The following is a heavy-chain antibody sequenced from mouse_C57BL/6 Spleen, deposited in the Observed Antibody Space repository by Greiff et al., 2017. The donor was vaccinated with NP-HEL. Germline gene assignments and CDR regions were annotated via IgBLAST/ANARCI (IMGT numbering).Heavy chain of an antibody. D-gene: IGHD1-1*01. Sequence: EVKLMESGGGLVKPGGSLKLSCAASGFTFSDYGMHWVRQAPEKGLEWVAYISSGSSTIYYADTVKGRFTISRDNAKNTLFLQMTSLRSEDTAMYYCARWYYYGSRNYFDYWGQGTTLTVSS. CDR3: ARWYYYGSRNYFDY. V-gene: IGHV5-17*01. J-gene: IGHJ2*01. CDR1: GFTFSDYG. CDR2: ISSGSSTI.